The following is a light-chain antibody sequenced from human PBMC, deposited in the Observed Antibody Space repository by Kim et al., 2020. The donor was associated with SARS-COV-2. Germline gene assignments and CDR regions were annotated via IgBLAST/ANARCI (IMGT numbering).Light chain of an antibody. J-gene: IGKJ2*01. CDR3: QQLDT. Sequence: DIQMTQSPSSLSASVGDRVTITCQASQDISNYLNWYQQKPGKAPKLLIYDASNLETGVPSRFSGSGSGTDFTFTISSLQPEDIATYYCQQLDTFGQGTELDI. CDR1: QDISNY. CDR2: DAS. V-gene: IGKV1-33*01.